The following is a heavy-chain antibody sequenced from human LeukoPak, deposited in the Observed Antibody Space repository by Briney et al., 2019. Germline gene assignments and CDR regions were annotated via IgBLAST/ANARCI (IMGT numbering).Heavy chain of an antibody. CDR3: ARVRRDSSGYYF. J-gene: IGHJ4*02. V-gene: IGHV3-74*01. D-gene: IGHD3-22*01. CDR2: INSDGCST. CDR1: GFTFSSYW. Sequence: GGSLRLSCAASGFTFSSYWMHWVRQAPGKGLVWVSRINSDGCSTSYADSVKGRFTISRDNAKNTLYLQMNSLRAEDTAVYYCARVRRDSSGYYFWGQGTLVTVSS.